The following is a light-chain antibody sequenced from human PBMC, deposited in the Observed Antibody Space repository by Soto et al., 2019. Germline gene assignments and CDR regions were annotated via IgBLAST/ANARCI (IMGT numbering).Light chain of an antibody. CDR2: DAS. CDR3: QQRSNWPRT. CDR1: QSVGSY. Sequence: EIGLLQSPATLSLSTGERATLSCRASQSVGSYLAWYQHKPGQAPRLLISDASNRATGIPARFSGSGSGTDFTLTISSLEPEDFAVYYCQQRSNWPRTFGQGTNVDI. J-gene: IGKJ1*01. V-gene: IGKV3-11*01.